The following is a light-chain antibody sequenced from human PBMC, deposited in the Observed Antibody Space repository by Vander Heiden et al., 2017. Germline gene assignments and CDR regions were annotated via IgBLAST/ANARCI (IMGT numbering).Light chain of an antibody. V-gene: IGLV1-47*01. Sequence: QPVLTQPPSASGPPGQRVTILCSGSSSNIGSNYVYWFQHFPGTAPKLLIYGNNQRPSGVPDRFSASKSGTSASLAISGLRSEDEAGYYCAACDDSLSASYVFETGTKVAVL. J-gene: IGLJ1*01. CDR2: GNN. CDR3: AACDDSLSASYV. CDR1: SSNIGSNY.